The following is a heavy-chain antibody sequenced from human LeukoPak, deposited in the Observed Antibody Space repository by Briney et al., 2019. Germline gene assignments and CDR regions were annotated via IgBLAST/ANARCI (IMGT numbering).Heavy chain of an antibody. CDR2: IYYSGST. D-gene: IGHD4/OR15-4a*01. V-gene: IGHV4-39*07. Sequence: SETLSLTCTVSGGSISSSSYYWGWIRQLPGKGLEWIGSIYYSGSTYYNPSLKSRVTISVDTSKNQFSLKLSSVTAADTAVYYCARDPRAPRYFDYWGQGTLVTVSS. CDR1: GGSISSSSYY. J-gene: IGHJ4*02. CDR3: ARDPRAPRYFDY.